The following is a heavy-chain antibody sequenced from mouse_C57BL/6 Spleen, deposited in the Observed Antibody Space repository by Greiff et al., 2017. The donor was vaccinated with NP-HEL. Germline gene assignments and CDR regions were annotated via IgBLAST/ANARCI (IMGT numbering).Heavy chain of an antibody. Sequence: VQLQQSGAELVRPGASVTLSCKASGYTFTDYEMHWVKQTPVHGLEWIGAIDPETGGTAYNQKFKGKAILTADKSSSTAYMELRSLTSEDSTVYYCTRSPNGYPYYFDYWGQGTTLTVSS. CDR1: GYTFTDYE. V-gene: IGHV1-15*01. CDR2: IDPETGGT. D-gene: IGHD2-2*01. J-gene: IGHJ2*01. CDR3: TRSPNGYPYYFDY.